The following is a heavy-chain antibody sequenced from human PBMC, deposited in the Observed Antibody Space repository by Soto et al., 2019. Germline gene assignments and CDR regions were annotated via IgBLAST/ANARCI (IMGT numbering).Heavy chain of an antibody. V-gene: IGHV3-23*01. Sequence: EVQLLESGGRLVQPGGSLRLSCAASGFIFSTDALNWVRQAPGKGLEWVSGISGSGDNTYYADSVKGRFTISRDNSKNTLYLQMNYVRVEDTAVYYCATSPRRGYEPPWDYWGQGTLVTVSS. D-gene: IGHD2-2*01. CDR2: ISGSGDNT. J-gene: IGHJ4*02. CDR3: ATSPRRGYEPPWDY. CDR1: GFIFSTDA.